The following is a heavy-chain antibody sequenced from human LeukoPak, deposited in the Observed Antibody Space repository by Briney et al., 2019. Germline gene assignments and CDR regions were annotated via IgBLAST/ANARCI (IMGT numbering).Heavy chain of an antibody. J-gene: IGHJ5*02. CDR2: IYHGGTT. D-gene: IGHD3-22*01. V-gene: IGHV4-59*01. Sequence: SETLSLTCSVSGGPLSTYTWSWVRQSPGKGLEWIGYIYHGGTTNYSPSLKSRATISAHTSKNQFSLKLSSVTAADTAVYYCARDHYDSSGYYFKSGWFDPWGQGTLVTVSS. CDR3: ARDHYDSSGYYFKSGWFDP. CDR1: GGPLSTYT.